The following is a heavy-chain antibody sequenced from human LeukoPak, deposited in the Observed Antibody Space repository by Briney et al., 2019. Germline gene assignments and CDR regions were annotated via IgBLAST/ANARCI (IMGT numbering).Heavy chain of an antibody. D-gene: IGHD3-9*01. Sequence: ASVKVSCQASGYTFTDYYMHWVRQAPGQGLEWMGWINPNTGGTNYAQKFQGRVTMTRDTSISTAYMEVSRLRSDDTAVYYCTRDFVWGTFPDDAFDIWGQGTMVTVSS. CDR3: TRDFVWGTFPDDAFDI. V-gene: IGHV1-2*02. CDR1: GYTFTDYY. CDR2: INPNTGGT. J-gene: IGHJ3*02.